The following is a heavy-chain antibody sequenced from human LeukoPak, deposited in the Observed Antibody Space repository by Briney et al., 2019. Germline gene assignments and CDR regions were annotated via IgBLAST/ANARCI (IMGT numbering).Heavy chain of an antibody. CDR1: GGSLSSYY. J-gene: IGHJ4*02. CDR3: ASGGKSSYDNSDY. D-gene: IGHD5-12*01. V-gene: IGHV4-4*07. CDR2: IYTSGST. Sequence: SETLSLTRTVSGGSLSSYYWSWIRQPARKGLEWVGRIYTSGSTNYNPSLKSRVTMSVDTSKNQFSLKLSSVTAADTAVYYCASGGKSSYDNSDYWGQGTLVTVSS.